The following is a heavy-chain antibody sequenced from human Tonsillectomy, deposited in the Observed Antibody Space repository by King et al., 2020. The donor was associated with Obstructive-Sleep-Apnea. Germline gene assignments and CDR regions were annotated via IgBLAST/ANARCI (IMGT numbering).Heavy chain of an antibody. CDR2: IYPGDSDT. CDR1: GYSFANYW. Sequence: QLVQSGAEVKKPGESLKISCKGSGYSFANYWIGWVRQMPGRGLEWMGIIYPGDSDTRYSPSFQGQVIISADKSIGTAFLQWSSLKASDTAIYYCARRAPGWGLLDHWGQGTLVTVSS. D-gene: IGHD1-26*01. V-gene: IGHV5-51*01. J-gene: IGHJ5*02. CDR3: ARRAPGWGLLDH.